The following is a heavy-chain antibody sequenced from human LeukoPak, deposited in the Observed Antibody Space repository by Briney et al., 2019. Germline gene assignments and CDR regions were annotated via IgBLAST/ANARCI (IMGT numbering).Heavy chain of an antibody. CDR3: ARGGVDIVVVPAAMRYDWFDP. CDR2: IGAYNGNT. CDR1: GYTFTSYG. D-gene: IGHD2-2*03. V-gene: IGHV1-18*01. J-gene: IGHJ5*02. Sequence: GASVKVSCKASGYTFTSYGISWVRQAPGQGLEWMGWIGAYNGNTNYAQKLQGRVTMTTDTSTSTAYMELRSLRSDDTAVYYCARGGVDIVVVPAAMRYDWFDPWGQGTLVTVSS.